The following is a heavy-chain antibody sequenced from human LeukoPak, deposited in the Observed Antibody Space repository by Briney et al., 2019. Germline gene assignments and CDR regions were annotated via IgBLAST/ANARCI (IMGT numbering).Heavy chain of an antibody. CDR2: IYYSGST. CDR1: GGSISRYY. D-gene: IGHD3-3*01. Sequence: PSETLSLTCTVSGGSISRYYWSWIRQPPGKGLEWIGYIYYSGSTNYNPSLKSRVTISVDTSKNQFSLKLSSVTAADTAVYYCARVSDDFWSGYYFDYWGQGTLVTVSS. J-gene: IGHJ4*02. V-gene: IGHV4-59*01. CDR3: ARVSDDFWSGYYFDY.